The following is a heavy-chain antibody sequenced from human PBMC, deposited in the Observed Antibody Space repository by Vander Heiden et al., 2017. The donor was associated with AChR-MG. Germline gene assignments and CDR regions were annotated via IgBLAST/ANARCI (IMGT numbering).Heavy chain of an antibody. CDR2: IYYSGST. V-gene: IGHV4-39*01. J-gene: IGHJ6*03. CDR3: ARRAYYDFWSGYYTGPYYYYMDV. D-gene: IGHD3-3*01. CDR1: GGSISSSSYY. Sequence: QLQLQESGPGLVKPSETLSLTCTVSGGSISSSSYYWGWIRQPPGQGLEWIGSIYYSGSTYYNPSLKSRVTISVDTSKTQFSLKLSSVTAADTAVYYCARRAYYDFWSGYYTGPYYYYMDVWGKGTTVTVSS.